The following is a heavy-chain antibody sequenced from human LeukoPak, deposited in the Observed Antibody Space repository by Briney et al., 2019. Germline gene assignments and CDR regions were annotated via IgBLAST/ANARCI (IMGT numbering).Heavy chain of an antibody. CDR1: DGSISSYY. V-gene: IGHV4-59*01. J-gene: IGHJ3*02. Sequence: SETLSLTCTVSDGSISSYYWSWIRQSPGKGLEWIGYLYYSGSTNYNPSLKSRVTIPVDTSKNQFSLTLSSVTAADTAVYYCARGYCRGTSCNRYTFDMWGQGTMVTVSS. D-gene: IGHD2-2*01. CDR3: ARGYCRGTSCNRYTFDM. CDR2: LYYSGST.